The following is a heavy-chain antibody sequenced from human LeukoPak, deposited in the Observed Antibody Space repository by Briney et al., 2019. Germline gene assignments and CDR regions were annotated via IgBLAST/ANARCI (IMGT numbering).Heavy chain of an antibody. V-gene: IGHV4-34*01. CDR3: ARALGYSYGPPDY. CDR1: GGSFSGYY. Sequence: PSETLSLTCAVYGGSFSGYYWSWIRQPPGKRLEWIGEINHSGSTNYNPSLKSRVTISVDTSKNQFSLKLSSVTAADTAVYYCARALGYSYGPPDYWGQGTLVTVSS. D-gene: IGHD5-18*01. J-gene: IGHJ4*02. CDR2: INHSGST.